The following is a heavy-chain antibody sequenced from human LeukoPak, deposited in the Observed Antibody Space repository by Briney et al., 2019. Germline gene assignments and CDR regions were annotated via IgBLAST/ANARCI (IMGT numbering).Heavy chain of an antibody. J-gene: IGHJ4*02. CDR3: ARDQDNFDY. V-gene: IGHV1-8*01. CDR2: MNPTSGNT. Sequence: GASVKVSCKASGFTFTNYDINWVRQAAGQGLEWMGWMNPTSGNTGYAQQFQGKITMTRNTSISTAYMDLSSLRSDDTAVYYCARDQDNFDYWGQGTLVTVSS. CDR1: GFTFTNYD.